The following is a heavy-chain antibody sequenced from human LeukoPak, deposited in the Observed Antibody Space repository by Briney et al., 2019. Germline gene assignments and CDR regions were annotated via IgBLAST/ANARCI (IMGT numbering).Heavy chain of an antibody. D-gene: IGHD5-18*01. J-gene: IGHJ4*02. V-gene: IGHV4-30-4*01. CDR1: GXY. CDR3: ARVGYSYGSYYFDY. Sequence: GXYWSWIRQPPGKGLEWIGYIYYSGSTYYNPSLKSRVTISVDTSKNQFSLKLSSVTAADTAVYYCARVGYSYGSYYFDYWGQGTLVTVSS. CDR2: IYYSGST.